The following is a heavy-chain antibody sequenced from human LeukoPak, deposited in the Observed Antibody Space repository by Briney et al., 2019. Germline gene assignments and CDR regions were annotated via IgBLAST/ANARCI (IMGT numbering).Heavy chain of an antibody. CDR3: AREEYYYDSSGQRDY. Sequence: TSETLSLTCAVYGGSFSGYYWSWIRQPPGKGLEWIGEINHSGSTNYNPSLKSRVTISVDTSKNQFSLKLSSVTAADTAVYYCAREEYYYDSSGQRDYWGQGTLVTVSS. V-gene: IGHV4-34*01. D-gene: IGHD3-22*01. J-gene: IGHJ4*02. CDR1: GGSFSGYY. CDR2: INHSGST.